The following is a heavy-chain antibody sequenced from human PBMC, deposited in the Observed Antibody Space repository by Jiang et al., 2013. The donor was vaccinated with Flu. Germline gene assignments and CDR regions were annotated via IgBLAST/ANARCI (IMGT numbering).Heavy chain of an antibody. CDR3: ASTSVVVAALFDY. Sequence: LKSRVTISVDTSKNQFSLKLSSVTAADTAVYYCASTSVVVAALFDYWGQGTLVTVSS. J-gene: IGHJ4*02. D-gene: IGHD2-15*01. V-gene: IGHV4-59*01.